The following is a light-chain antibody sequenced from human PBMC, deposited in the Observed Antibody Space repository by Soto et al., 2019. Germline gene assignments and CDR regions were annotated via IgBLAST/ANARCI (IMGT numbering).Light chain of an antibody. J-gene: IGLJ2*01. CDR3: GSYTSSSTLV. CDR1: SSDVGGYKY. CDR2: GGS. Sequence: QSALTQPASVSGSPGQSITISCTGTSSDVGGYKYVSWYQQHPDKAPRLMIFGGSYRPSGVSNRFSGSKSGNTASLTISGLQAEDEADYYCGSYTSSSTLVFGGGTKLTVL. V-gene: IGLV2-14*03.